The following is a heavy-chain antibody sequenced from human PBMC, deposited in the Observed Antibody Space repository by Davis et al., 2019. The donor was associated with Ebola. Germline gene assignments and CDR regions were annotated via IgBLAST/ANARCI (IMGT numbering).Heavy chain of an antibody. D-gene: IGHD2-2*02. Sequence: PGGSLRLSCAASGFTFRNYEMNWVRQAPGKGLEWVSYITDTSSNIYYADSVKGRFTLSRDNAKNSLYLQMTNLRADDTAVYYCARVPGGGHTDGYFDYWGQGTLVTVSS. V-gene: IGHV3-48*03. CDR2: ITDTSSNI. CDR1: GFTFRNYE. CDR3: ARVPGGGHTDGYFDY. J-gene: IGHJ4*02.